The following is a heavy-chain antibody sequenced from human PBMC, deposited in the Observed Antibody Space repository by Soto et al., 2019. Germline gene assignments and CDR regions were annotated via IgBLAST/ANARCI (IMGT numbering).Heavy chain of an antibody. CDR2: ISSSGSTI. CDR1: GFSFSSHS. D-gene: IGHD2-21*01. CDR3: ARGRGYCGGTNCYLDY. J-gene: IGHJ4*02. V-gene: IGHV3-48*02. Sequence: EVQLVESGGGLVQPGGSLRLSCAASGFSFSSHSMKWVRQAPGKGLEWVSYISSSGSTIYYADSVKGRFTISRDNAKNSLDLQRNSLRDDDTAVYYCARGRGYCGGTNCYLDYWGQGALVTVSS.